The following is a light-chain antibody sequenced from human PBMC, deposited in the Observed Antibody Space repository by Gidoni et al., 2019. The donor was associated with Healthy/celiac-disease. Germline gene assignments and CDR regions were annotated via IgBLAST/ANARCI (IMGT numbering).Light chain of an antibody. CDR1: QVISNY. CDR3: QKYNSAPLT. CDR2: AAS. J-gene: IGKJ4*01. Sequence: DIQMTQYPSYLSASVGDRVTITCRASQVISNYLAWYQQKPGKVPKLLIYAASTLQSGVPSRFSGSGSGTDFTLTISSLQPEDVATYYCQKYNSAPLTFXGXTKVEIK. V-gene: IGKV1-27*01.